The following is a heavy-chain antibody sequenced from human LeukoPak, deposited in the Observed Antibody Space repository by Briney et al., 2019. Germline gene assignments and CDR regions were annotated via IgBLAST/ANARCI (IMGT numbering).Heavy chain of an antibody. D-gene: IGHD3-3*01. V-gene: IGHV3-7*01. CDR3: ARDHPILNQLRFLEWYRDAFDI. CDR1: GFTFSSYW. J-gene: IGHJ3*02. Sequence: QSGGSLRLSCAASGFTFSSYWMSWVRQAPGKGLEWVANIKQDGSEKYYVDSVKGRFTISRDNAKNSLYLQMNSLRAEDTAVYYCARDHPILNQLRFLEWYRDAFDIWGQGTMVTVSS. CDR2: IKQDGSEK.